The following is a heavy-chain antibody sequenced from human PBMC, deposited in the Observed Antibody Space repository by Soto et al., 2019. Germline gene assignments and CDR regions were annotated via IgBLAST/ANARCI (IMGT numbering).Heavy chain of an antibody. CDR1: GYTFSSYF. CDR2: ISAYNGNT. CDR3: ARDLPPLHS. J-gene: IGHJ4*02. Sequence: QVQLVQSGAEVKKPGASVKVSCKASGYTFSSYFISWVRQAPGQGLEWMGWISAYNGNTNYAQNLQGRVTMTTDTSTSTAYIALRSLRSDDTAVYYSARDLPPLHSCAQGTLVTVSS. V-gene: IGHV1-18*01.